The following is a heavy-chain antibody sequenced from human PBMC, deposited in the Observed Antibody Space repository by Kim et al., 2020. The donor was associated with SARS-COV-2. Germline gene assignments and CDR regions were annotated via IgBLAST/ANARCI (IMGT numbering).Heavy chain of an antibody. D-gene: IGHD6-13*01. J-gene: IGHJ6*03. CDR1: GFTFSRYD. CDR2: IGTAGDT. V-gene: IGHV3-13*01. Sequence: GGSLRLSCAASGFTFSRYDMHWVRQATGKGLEWVSAIGTAGDTYYPGSVKGRFTISRENAKNSLYLQMNSLRAGDTAVYYCARGVLSAGMYYYYYYMEVWGKGTTVTVSS. CDR3: ARGVLSAGMYYYYYYMEV.